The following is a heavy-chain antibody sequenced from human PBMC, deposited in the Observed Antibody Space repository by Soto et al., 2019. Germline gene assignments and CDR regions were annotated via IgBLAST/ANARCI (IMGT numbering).Heavy chain of an antibody. CDR3: TGEVASGY. CDR2: ISRDGRTT. J-gene: IGHJ4*02. CDR1: GFTVSSYG. V-gene: IGHV3-30*03. D-gene: IGHD2-8*02. Sequence: ESGGGVVQPGRSLRLSCAVSGFTVSSYGMHWVRQAPGKGLEWVAVISRDGRTTFYADSVKGRFTISKDNSRNTLFLEMNSLRHDDMAVYYCTGEVASGYWGQGTLVTVSS.